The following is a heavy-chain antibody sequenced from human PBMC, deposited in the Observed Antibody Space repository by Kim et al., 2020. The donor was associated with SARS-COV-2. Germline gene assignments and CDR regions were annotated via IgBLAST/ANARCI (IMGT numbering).Heavy chain of an antibody. CDR1: GGSFSGYY. Sequence: SETLSLTCAVYGGSFSGYYWSWIRQPPGKGLEWIGEINHSGSTNYNLSLKSRVTISVDTSKNQFSLKLSSVTAAETAVYYCARGGDVGVGQGYYVDYWV. V-gene: IGHV4-34*01. D-gene: IGHD1-26*01. CDR2: INHSGST. J-gene: IGHJ4*01. CDR3: ARGGDVGVGQGYYVDY.